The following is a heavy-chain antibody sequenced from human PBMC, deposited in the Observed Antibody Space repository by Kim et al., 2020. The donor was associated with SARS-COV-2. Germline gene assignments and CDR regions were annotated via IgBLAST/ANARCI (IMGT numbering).Heavy chain of an antibody. Sequence: ADSVKGRFTSSRDNSKNTLYLQMNSLRAEDTAVYYCAKDWARGVLLVWSYWGQGTLVTVSS. J-gene: IGHJ4*02. CDR3: AKDWARGVLLVWSY. V-gene: IGHV3-23*01. D-gene: IGHD3-10*01.